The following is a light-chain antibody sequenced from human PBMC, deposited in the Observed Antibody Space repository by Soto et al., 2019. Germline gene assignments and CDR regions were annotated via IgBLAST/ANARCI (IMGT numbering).Light chain of an antibody. CDR2: GTF. CDR3: QHYVGSP. V-gene: IGKV3-20*01. J-gene: IGKJ4*01. CDR1: QSLSSNY. Sequence: EIVLTQSPDTLSLSPGERATLSCRASQSLSSNYLAWYQQKSGQAPRLLIYGTFTRATGIPDRFSGSGSGTDLPLTISRLEPEDSAVYYCQHYVGSPFGGGTKVEIE.